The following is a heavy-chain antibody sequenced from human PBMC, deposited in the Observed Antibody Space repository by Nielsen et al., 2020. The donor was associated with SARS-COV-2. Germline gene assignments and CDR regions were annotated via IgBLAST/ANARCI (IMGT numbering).Heavy chain of an antibody. CDR2: ISYDGSNK. J-gene: IGHJ4*02. V-gene: IGHV3-30*03. D-gene: IGHD1-26*01. CDR1: GFTFSSYG. Sequence: GGSLRLSCAASGFTFSSYGMHWVRQAPGKGLEWVAVISYDGSNKYYAGSVKGRFTISRDNSKNTLYLQMNSLRAEDTAVYYCASDGSGSYFDYWGQGTLVTVSS. CDR3: ASDGSGSYFDY.